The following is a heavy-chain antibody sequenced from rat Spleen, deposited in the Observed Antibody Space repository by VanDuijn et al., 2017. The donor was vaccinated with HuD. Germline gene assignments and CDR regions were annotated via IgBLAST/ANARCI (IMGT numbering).Heavy chain of an antibody. CDR2: IWSGGST. J-gene: IGHJ3*01. CDR3: ARAHTTGIRDWLAY. D-gene: IGHD1-9*01. V-gene: IGHV2-4*01. CDR1: GFSLTSYG. Sequence: QVQLKESGPGLVQPSQTLSLTCTVSGFSLTSYGVSWVRQPPGKGLEWIGAIWSGGSTDYNSALKSRLRISRDTSKSQVYLKMNSLQTEDTATYYCARAHTTGIRDWLAYWGQGTLVTVSS.